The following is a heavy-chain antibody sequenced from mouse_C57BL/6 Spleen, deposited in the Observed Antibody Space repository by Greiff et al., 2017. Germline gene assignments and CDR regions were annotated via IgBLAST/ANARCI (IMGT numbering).Heavy chain of an antibody. D-gene: IGHD6-2*01. CDR1: GFTFSSYA. CDR3: ARDSRTDAMDY. CDR2: ISDGGSYT. J-gene: IGHJ4*01. Sequence: EVKLQESGGGLVKPGGSLKLSCAASGFTFSSYAMSWVRQTPEKRLEWVATISDGGSYTYYPDNVKGRFTISRDNAKNNLYLQMSHLKSEDTAMYYCARDSRTDAMDYWGQGTSVTVSS. V-gene: IGHV5-4*01.